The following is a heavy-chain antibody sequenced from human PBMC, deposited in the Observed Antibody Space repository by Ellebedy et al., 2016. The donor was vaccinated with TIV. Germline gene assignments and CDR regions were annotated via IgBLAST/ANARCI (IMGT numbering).Heavy chain of an antibody. J-gene: IGHJ5*02. D-gene: IGHD3-16*01. V-gene: IGHV3-48*03. CDR1: GFTFSSYE. CDR2: ISGSASVT. CDR3: ARSYGARTSGP. Sequence: PGGSLRLSCAVSGFTFSSYEMNWVRQAPGKGLEWVSYISGSASVTAYADSVKGRFTISRDNARTSLYLQINSLRVDDTAMYYCARSYGARTSGPWGQGTLVTVSS.